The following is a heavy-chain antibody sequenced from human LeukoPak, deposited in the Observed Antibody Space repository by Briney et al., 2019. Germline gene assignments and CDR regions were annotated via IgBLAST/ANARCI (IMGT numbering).Heavy chain of an antibody. D-gene: IGHD4-11*01. CDR3: ARASQDYPGAFDI. CDR1: GFSFSTYS. Sequence: GRSLRFSCAASGFSFSTYSMNWVRQAPGKGLEWVSSISRSSLSIYYADSVKGRFTISRDNAKNSLYLQMNSLRAEDTAVYYCARASQDYPGAFDIWGQGTMVTVSS. CDR2: ISRSSLSI. V-gene: IGHV3-21*04. J-gene: IGHJ3*02.